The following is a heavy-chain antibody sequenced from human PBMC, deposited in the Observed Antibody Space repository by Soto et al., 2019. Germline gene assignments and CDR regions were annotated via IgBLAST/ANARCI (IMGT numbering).Heavy chain of an antibody. CDR3: ARLSTYYYYAMDV. CDR1: GGSISSYY. Sequence: QVQLQESGPGLVKPSETLSLTCTVSGGSISSYYWTWIRQPPGKGLECIGYISYSGSTNYNSSLKSRVTISVDPSKNQFSLKLSSVTAADTAVYYCARLSTYYYYAMDVWGQGTTVTVSS. V-gene: IGHV4-59*08. J-gene: IGHJ6*02. CDR2: ISYSGST.